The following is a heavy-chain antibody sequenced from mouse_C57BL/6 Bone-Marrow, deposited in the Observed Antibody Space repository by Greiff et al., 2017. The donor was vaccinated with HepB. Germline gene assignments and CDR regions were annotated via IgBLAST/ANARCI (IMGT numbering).Heavy chain of an antibody. D-gene: IGHD3-3*01. Sequence: DVQLVESGGGLVKPGGSLKLSCAASGFTFSDYGMHWVRQAPEQGLEWVAYISSGSSNINYADTVKGRFTISRDNAKNTLFMQMTSLRSEDTAMYYCARGGGHSGFAYWGQGTLVTVSA. CDR1: GFTFSDYG. CDR2: ISSGSSNI. V-gene: IGHV5-17*01. CDR3: ARGGGHSGFAY. J-gene: IGHJ3*01.